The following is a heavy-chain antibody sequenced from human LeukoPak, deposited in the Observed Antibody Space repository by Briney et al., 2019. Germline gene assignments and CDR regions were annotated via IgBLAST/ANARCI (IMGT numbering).Heavy chain of an antibody. V-gene: IGHV3-30*02. CDR2: IRYDGSNK. J-gene: IGHJ4*02. CDR3: AKDPKLLWFGELWYFDY. Sequence: GGSLRLSCAASGFTFSSYGMHWVRQAPGKGLEWVAFIRYDGSNKYYADSVKGRFTISRENSKNTLYLEMNSLRAEDTGVYFCAKDPKLLWFGELWYFDYWGQGTLVTVSS. D-gene: IGHD3-10*01. CDR1: GFTFSSYG.